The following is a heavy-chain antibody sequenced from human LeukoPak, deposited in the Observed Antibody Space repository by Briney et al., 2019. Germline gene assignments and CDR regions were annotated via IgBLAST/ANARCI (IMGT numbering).Heavy chain of an antibody. Sequence: PGGFLRLSCAASGFTFSSYWMSWVRQAPGKGLEWVANIKQDGSEKYYVDSVKGRFTISRDNAKNSLYLQMNSLRAEDTAVYYCAINDYGDPYYFDYWGQGTLVTVSS. CDR3: AINDYGDPYYFDY. CDR2: IKQDGSEK. V-gene: IGHV3-7*01. CDR1: GFTFSSYW. J-gene: IGHJ4*02. D-gene: IGHD4-17*01.